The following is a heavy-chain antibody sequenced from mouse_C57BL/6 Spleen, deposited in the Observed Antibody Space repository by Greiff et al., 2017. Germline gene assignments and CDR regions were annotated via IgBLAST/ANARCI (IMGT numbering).Heavy chain of an antibody. Sequence: EVMLVESEGGLVQPGSSMKLSCTASGFTFSDYYMAWVRQVPEKGLEWVANINYDGSSTYYLDSLKSRFIISRDNAKNILYLQMSSLKSEDTATYYCAREDGYYPFAYWGQGTLVTVSA. CDR3: AREDGYYPFAY. V-gene: IGHV5-16*01. D-gene: IGHD2-3*01. CDR1: GFTFSDYY. J-gene: IGHJ3*01. CDR2: INYDGSST.